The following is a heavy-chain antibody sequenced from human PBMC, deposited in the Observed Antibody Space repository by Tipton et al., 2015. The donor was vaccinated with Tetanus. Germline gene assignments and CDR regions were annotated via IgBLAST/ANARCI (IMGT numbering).Heavy chain of an antibody. CDR3: ARGRGYCSSTSCYYYYGMDV. CDR2: INHSGST. Sequence: TLSLTCAVYGGSFSGYYWSWIRQPPGKGLEWIGEINHSGSTNYNPSLKSQVTISVDTSKNQFSLKLSSVTAADTAVYYCARGRGYCSSTSCYYYYGMDVWGQGTTVTVSS. J-gene: IGHJ6*02. CDR1: GGSFSGYY. D-gene: IGHD2-2*01. V-gene: IGHV4-34*01.